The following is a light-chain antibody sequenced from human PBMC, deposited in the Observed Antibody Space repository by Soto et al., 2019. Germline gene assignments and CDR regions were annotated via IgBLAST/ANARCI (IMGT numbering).Light chain of an antibody. CDR3: QSHKSAPFS. Sequence: DIQMTQSPSSLSASVGDRVTITCRASQAISNYVAWYQQRPGKVPKLLIYTASTLQSGVPSRFSGSGSATDFTRTNSRLSTKDFATYNCQSHKSAPFSFGTGTNVDIK. CDR1: QAISNY. J-gene: IGKJ3*01. CDR2: TAS. V-gene: IGKV1-27*01.